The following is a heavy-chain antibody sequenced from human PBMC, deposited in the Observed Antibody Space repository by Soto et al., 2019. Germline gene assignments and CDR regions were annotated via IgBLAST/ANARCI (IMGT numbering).Heavy chain of an antibody. Sequence: ASVKVSCKASGGTFSSYAISWVRQAPGQGLEWMGGIIPIFGTANYAQKFQGRVTITADKSTSTAYMELSSLRSEDTAVYYCAREERRFYYYGMDVWGQGTTVTVSS. V-gene: IGHV1-69*06. J-gene: IGHJ6*02. CDR2: IIPIFGTA. D-gene: IGHD3-3*01. CDR1: GGTFSSYA. CDR3: AREERRFYYYGMDV.